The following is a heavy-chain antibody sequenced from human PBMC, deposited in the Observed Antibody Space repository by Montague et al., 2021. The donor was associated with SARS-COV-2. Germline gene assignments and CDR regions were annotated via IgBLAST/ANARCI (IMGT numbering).Heavy chain of an antibody. D-gene: IGHD2/OR15-2a*01. CDR3: ARDLFYIRNYYYYYGMDV. J-gene: IGHJ6*02. V-gene: IGHV3-30*04. CDR1: GFTFTTYA. CDR2: ISSDGTKI. Sequence: SLRLSCAASGFTFTTYAMHWVRQAPGKGLEWMAVISSDGTKIYYADSVKGRFTISRDNSKNTLYLQLNRLRAEDTALYHCARDLFYIRNYYYYYGMDVWGQGTTVTVSS.